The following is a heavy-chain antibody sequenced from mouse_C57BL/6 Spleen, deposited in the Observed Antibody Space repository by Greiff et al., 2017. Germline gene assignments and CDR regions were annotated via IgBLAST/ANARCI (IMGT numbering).Heavy chain of an antibody. CDR2: IDPDTGGT. V-gene: IGHV1-15*01. CDR3: ARHTDD. Sequence: VQLQQSGAELVRPGASVTLSCKASGYTFTDYEMHWVKQTPVHGLEWIGTIDPDTGGTDYNQKFKGKAILTADKSSSTAYMELRSLTSEDSAVYYGARHTDDWGQGTTLTVSS. J-gene: IGHJ2*01. D-gene: IGHD3-1*01. CDR1: GYTFTDYE.